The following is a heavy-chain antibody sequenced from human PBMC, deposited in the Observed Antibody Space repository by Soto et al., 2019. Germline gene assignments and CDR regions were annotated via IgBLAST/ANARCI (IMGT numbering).Heavy chain of an antibody. CDR1: GYIFITYA. Sequence: QVKLVQSGAEMKNPGASVKVSCEPSGYIFITYAITWVRQAPGQVLEWMGWIKTYNGNTDSAQKFQGRVTMTTATSESTAYMELRSLRHDDTAVYYCASVTGTTQGRAFDIWGQGTMVTVSS. CDR3: ASVTGTTQGRAFDI. J-gene: IGHJ3*02. CDR2: IKTYNGNT. V-gene: IGHV1-18*04. D-gene: IGHD4-4*01.